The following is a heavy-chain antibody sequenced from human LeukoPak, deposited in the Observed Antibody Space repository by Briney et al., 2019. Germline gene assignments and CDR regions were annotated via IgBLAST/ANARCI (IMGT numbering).Heavy chain of an antibody. J-gene: IGHJ4*02. CDR1: GYTFTSYD. D-gene: IGHD3/OR15-3a*01. CDR3: ARLDWSDLDFDY. Sequence: ASVKVSCKASGYTFTSYDINWVRQATGQGVEWMGWMNPNSGNTGYAQKFQGRVTMTRNTSISTAYMELSSLRSEDTAVYYCARLDWSDLDFDYWGQGTLVTVSS. CDR2: MNPNSGNT. V-gene: IGHV1-8*01.